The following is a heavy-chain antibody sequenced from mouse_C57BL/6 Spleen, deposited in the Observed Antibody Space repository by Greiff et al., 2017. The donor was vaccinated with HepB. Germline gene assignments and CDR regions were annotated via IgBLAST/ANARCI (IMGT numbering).Heavy chain of an antibody. CDR1: GFTFSSYA. V-gene: IGHV5-4*03. CDR3: ARGERGDYFDY. Sequence: EVMLVESGGGLVKPGGSLKLSCAASGFTFSSYAMSWVRQTPEKRLEWVATISDGGSYTYYPDNVKGRFTISRDNAKNNLYLQMSHLKSEDTAMYYCARGERGDYFDYWGQGTTLTVSS. CDR2: ISDGGSYT. J-gene: IGHJ2*01.